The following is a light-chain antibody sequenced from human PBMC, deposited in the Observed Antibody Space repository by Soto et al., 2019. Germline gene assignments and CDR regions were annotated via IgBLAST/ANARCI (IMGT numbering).Light chain of an antibody. CDR2: AAS. J-gene: IGKJ4*01. CDR1: QDISSY. V-gene: IGKV1-9*01. CDR3: QQLRSYPST. Sequence: IQVTQSPSSLSASVGDRVTITCRASQDISSYLAWYQQKPGKAPTLLIYAASTLQSGVPSRFSGSGFGTEFTLTVSSLQAEDFASYCCQQLRSYPSTLGGGTKVEIK.